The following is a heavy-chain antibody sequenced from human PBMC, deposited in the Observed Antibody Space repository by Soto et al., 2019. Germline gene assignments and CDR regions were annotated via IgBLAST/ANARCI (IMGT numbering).Heavy chain of an antibody. CDR3: ARGETPRLLWFGELLLGWFDP. Sequence: PSETLSLTCTVSGGSISSGGYYWSWIRQHPGKGLEWIGYIYYSGSTYYYPSLKSRVTISVDTSKNQFSLKLSSVTAADTAVYYCARGETPRLLWFGELLLGWFDPWGQGTLVTV. CDR2: IYYSGST. V-gene: IGHV4-31*03. D-gene: IGHD3-10*01. CDR1: GGSISSGGYY. J-gene: IGHJ5*02.